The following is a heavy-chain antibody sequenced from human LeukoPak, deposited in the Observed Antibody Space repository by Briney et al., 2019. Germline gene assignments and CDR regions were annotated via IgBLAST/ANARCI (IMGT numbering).Heavy chain of an antibody. V-gene: IGHV3-21*01. Sequence: GGTLRLSCAASGFTFSSYGMSWVRQAPGKALEWASSITSSGTYIFYADSVKGRFTISRDNAKNSLYLQMNSLGPEDTAVYYCARDPYSGNYGNYYYYYMDVWGKGTTVTISS. CDR3: ARDPYSGNYGNYYYYYMDV. CDR2: ITSSGTYI. J-gene: IGHJ6*03. CDR1: GFTFSSYG. D-gene: IGHD1-26*01.